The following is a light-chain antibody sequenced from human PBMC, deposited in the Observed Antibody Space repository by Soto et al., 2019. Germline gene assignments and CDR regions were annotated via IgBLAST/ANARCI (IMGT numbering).Light chain of an antibody. Sequence: DIQMTQSPSSLSASVGDRVTITCQASQDIKNYLHWYQQKPGKDPKLLIYDASNLTTGVPSRFGGSGSGTHFTFTIFSLQPEDIATYFCQQYDFRPMYTFGQGTKVEIK. CDR3: QQYDFRPMYT. J-gene: IGKJ2*01. CDR2: DAS. V-gene: IGKV1-33*01. CDR1: QDIKNY.